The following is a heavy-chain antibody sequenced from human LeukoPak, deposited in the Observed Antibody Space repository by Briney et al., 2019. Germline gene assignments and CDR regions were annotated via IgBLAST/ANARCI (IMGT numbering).Heavy chain of an antibody. V-gene: IGHV1-2*02. CDR3: ARARISSGWYWGGAFDI. J-gene: IGHJ3*02. CDR2: INPNSGGT. Sequence: ASVKVSCTASGYTFTGYYMHWVRQAPGQGLEWMGWINPNSGGTNYAQKFQGRVTMTRDTSISTAYMELSRLRSDDTAVYYCARARISSGWYWGGAFDIWGQGTMVTVSS. D-gene: IGHD6-19*01. CDR1: GYTFTGYY.